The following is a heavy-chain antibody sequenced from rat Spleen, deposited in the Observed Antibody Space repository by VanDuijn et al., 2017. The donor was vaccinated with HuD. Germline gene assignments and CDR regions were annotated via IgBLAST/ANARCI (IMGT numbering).Heavy chain of an antibody. J-gene: IGHJ2*01. CDR3: ARAAYFGYIYYFDY. CDR2: ISTGGNT. CDR1: GFSLTTYG. V-gene: IGHV2S8*01. D-gene: IGHD1-9*01. Sequence: QVQLKESGPDLVRPSQTLSLTCTVSGFSLTTYGVSWVRQPPGKGLEWIAGISTGGNTYYNSALKSRLSISRDTSKSQVFLKMSSLQTEDIATYYCARAAYFGYIYYFDYWGQGVMVTVSS.